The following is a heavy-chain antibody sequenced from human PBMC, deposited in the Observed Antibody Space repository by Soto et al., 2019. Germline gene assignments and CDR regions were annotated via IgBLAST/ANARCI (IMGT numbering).Heavy chain of an antibody. CDR2: ISGSGGST. CDR3: ASDILTGSDFDY. D-gene: IGHD3-9*01. CDR1: GFTFSSYA. Sequence: AGGSLRLSCAASGFTFSSYAMNWVRQAPGRGLGWVSAISGSGGSTYYADSVKGRFTIPRDNSKNTLYLQMNSLRAEDTAVYYCASDILTGSDFDYWGQGTLVTVSS. V-gene: IGHV3-23*01. J-gene: IGHJ4*02.